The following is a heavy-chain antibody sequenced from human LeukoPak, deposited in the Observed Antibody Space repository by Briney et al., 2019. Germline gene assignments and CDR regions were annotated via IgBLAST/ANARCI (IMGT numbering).Heavy chain of an antibody. CDR2: IHSGGST. Sequence: PGGSLRLSCAASGFTVSSNYMSWVRQAPGKGLEWASVIHSGGSTYYADSVKGRFTISRDNSKNTLYLQMNSLRAEDTAVYYCASSVQLPTLSFDYWGQGTLVTVSS. CDR1: GFTVSSNY. J-gene: IGHJ4*02. CDR3: ASSVQLPTLSFDY. D-gene: IGHD2-2*01. V-gene: IGHV3-66*01.